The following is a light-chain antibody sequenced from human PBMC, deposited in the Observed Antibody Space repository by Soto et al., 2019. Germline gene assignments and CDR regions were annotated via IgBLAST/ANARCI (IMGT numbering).Light chain of an antibody. CDR3: QQRSNWPPT. CDR1: QSVSRN. J-gene: IGKJ4*01. CDR2: DAS. Sequence: EIVMTQSPATLSVSPGERATLSCRASQSVSRNLAWYQQKPGQAPRLLIYDASTRATGTPARFSGSGSGTKFTLSISSLQSEDSAVYYCQQRSNWPPTFGGGTKVDIK. V-gene: IGKV3D-15*01.